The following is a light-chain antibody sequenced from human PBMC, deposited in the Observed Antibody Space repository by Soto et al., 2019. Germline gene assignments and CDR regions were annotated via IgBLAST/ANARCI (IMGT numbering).Light chain of an antibody. V-gene: IGKV1-17*03. CDR3: LQHNTYPHT. CDR1: RGITNY. CDR2: AAS. Sequence: DTQMTQSPSAMSASVGVRVTITCRASRGITNYVAWFQQKPGQVPKRLIYAASSLHRGVPSRFSGSGSGTEFTLTISSLQPEDFATYFCLQHNTYPHTFGQGTKLEIK. J-gene: IGKJ2*01.